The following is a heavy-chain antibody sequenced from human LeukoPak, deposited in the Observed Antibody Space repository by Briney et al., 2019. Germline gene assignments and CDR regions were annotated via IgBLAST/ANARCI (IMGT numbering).Heavy chain of an antibody. V-gene: IGHV3-30*02. CDR2: IRYDGSNK. Sequence: GGSLRLSCAASGFTFSSYGMHWVRQAPGKGLEWVAFIRYDGSNKYYADSIKGRFTISRDNSKNTLYLQMNSLRAEDTAVYYCAGRYDSSGYPLHWGQGTLVTVSS. D-gene: IGHD3-22*01. CDR3: AGRYDSSGYPLH. CDR1: GFTFSSYG. J-gene: IGHJ4*02.